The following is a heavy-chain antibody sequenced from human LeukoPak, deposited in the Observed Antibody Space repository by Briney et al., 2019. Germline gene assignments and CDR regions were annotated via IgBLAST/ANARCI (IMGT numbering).Heavy chain of an antibody. CDR2: IVPIFATP. Sequence: SVKVSCKASGGTFNNYAISWVRQAPEQGLEWMGGIVPIFATPNYAQKFQGRVTVTADKSTSTAYMELSSPRSEDTAVYFCARDRKTYYYGSGTHFDYWGQGTLVTVSS. CDR3: ARDRKTYYYGSGTHFDY. J-gene: IGHJ4*02. V-gene: IGHV1-69*06. D-gene: IGHD3-10*01. CDR1: GGTFNNYA.